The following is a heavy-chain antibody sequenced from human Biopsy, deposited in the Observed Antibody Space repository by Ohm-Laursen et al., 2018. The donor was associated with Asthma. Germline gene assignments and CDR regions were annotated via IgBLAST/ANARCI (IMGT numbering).Heavy chain of an antibody. J-gene: IGHJ6*02. CDR3: ARCQVGYSSGWSLLLKKIYYSGMDV. Sequence: SEKVSCKAPGCTFSNFAISWVRQAPGQGLEWLGGINTVFGTTNYAQKFQGRVTITADESTSTAYMEVTSLRSEDTAMYYCARCQVGYSSGWSLLLKKIYYSGMDVWGQGTAVTVSS. CDR1: GCTFSNFA. V-gene: IGHV1-69*13. CDR2: INTVFGTT. D-gene: IGHD6-19*01.